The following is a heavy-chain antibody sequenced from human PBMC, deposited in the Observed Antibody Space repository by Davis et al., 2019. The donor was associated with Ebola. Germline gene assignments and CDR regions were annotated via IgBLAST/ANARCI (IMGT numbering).Heavy chain of an antibody. CDR2: IHYSGST. J-gene: IGHJ6*04. CDR1: GGSISSGGYS. Sequence: SETLSLTCAVSGGSISSGGYSWSWIRQPPGKGLEWIGSIHYSGSTYYNPSLKSRVPISVDTSKNQFPLKLSSVTAADTAVYYCARGDVDSVSTLYYYYGMDVWGKGTTVTVSS. CDR3: ARGDVDSVSTLYYYYGMDV. D-gene: IGHD2-8*01. V-gene: IGHV4-30-2*03.